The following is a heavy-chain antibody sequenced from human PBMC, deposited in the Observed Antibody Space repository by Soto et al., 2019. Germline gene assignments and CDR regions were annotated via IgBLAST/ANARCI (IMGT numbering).Heavy chain of an antibody. Sequence: PSETLSLTCAVSGGSISSGGYSWSWIRQPPGKGLEWIGYIYHSGSTYYNPSLKSRVTISVDRSKNQFSLKLSSVTAADTAVYYCARAKSRYYYDSSGPFDYWGQGTLVTVSS. D-gene: IGHD3-22*01. J-gene: IGHJ4*02. CDR1: GGSISSGGYS. CDR3: ARAKSRYYYDSSGPFDY. V-gene: IGHV4-30-2*01. CDR2: IYHSGST.